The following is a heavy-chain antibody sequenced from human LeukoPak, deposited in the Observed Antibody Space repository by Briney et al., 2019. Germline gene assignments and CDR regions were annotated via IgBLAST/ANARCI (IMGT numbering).Heavy chain of an antibody. D-gene: IGHD6-13*01. CDR3: ARGRVEQQLVRLLHWFDP. CDR2: INPSGGST. CDR1: GGTFSSYA. J-gene: IGHJ5*02. Sequence: ASVKVSCKASGGTFSSYAISWVRQAPGQGLEWMGIINPSGGSTSYAQKFQGRVTMTRDTSTSTVYMELSSLRSEDTAVYYCARGRVEQQLVRLLHWFDPWGQGTLVTVSS. V-gene: IGHV1-46*01.